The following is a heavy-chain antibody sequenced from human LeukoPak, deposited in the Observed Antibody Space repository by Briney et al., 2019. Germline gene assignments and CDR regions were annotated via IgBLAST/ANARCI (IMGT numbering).Heavy chain of an antibody. CDR3: AKRQGPNSGSYDYFDP. V-gene: IGHV4-4*09. J-gene: IGHJ5*02. D-gene: IGHD1-26*01. CDR1: GGSISSYY. Sequence: SETQSLTCTVSGGSISSYYWSWIRQPPGQGLAGIAYIHSSRYTNYNPSLKSRVTISVDTSKNQFSLKVTSVTAADTAVYYCAKRQGPNSGSYDYFDPWGQGTLVTVSS. CDR2: IHSSRYT.